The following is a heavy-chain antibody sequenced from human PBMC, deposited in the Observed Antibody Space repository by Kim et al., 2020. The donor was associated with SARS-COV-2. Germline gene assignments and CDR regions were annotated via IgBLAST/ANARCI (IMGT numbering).Heavy chain of an antibody. V-gene: IGHV1-3*01. J-gene: IGHJ4*02. D-gene: IGHD5-12*01. CDR3: ATLPGTGGYSGYEDY. Sequence: KFQGRVTITRDTSASTAYMELSSLRSEDTAVYYCATLPGTGGYSGYEDYWGQGTLVTVSS.